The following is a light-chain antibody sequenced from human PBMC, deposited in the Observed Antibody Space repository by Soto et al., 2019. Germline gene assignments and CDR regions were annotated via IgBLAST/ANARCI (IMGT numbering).Light chain of an antibody. V-gene: IGLV1-51*01. Sequence: QSVLTQPPSVSAAPGQKVTISCSGSSSNIENNYVSWYQQLPGTAPKLLIYDNDKRPAGIPDRFSGSKSGTSATLGITGLQTGDEADYYCGAWDSSLSAVVFGGGTKVTV. CDR2: DND. J-gene: IGLJ2*01. CDR1: SSNIENNY. CDR3: GAWDSSLSAVV.